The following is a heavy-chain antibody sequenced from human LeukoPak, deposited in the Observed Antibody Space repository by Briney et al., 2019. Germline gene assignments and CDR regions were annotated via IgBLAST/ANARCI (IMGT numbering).Heavy chain of an antibody. CDR1: GFTFSSYG. CDR2: ISYDGSNK. D-gene: IGHD5-24*01. CDR3: AKLTGEEMATIA. Sequence: PGRSLRLSCAASGFTFSSYGMHWVRQAPGKGLEWVAVISYDGSNKYYADSVKGRFTISRENSKNTLYLQMNSLRAEDTAVYYCAKLTGEEMATIAWGQGTLVTVSS. V-gene: IGHV3-30*18. J-gene: IGHJ4*02.